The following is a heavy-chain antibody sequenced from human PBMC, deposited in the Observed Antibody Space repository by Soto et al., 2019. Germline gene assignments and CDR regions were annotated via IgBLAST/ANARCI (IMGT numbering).Heavy chain of an antibody. J-gene: IGHJ5*02. CDR3: ARDSANYYGSGSYYNPNWFDP. CDR1: GGTFSSYA. D-gene: IGHD3-10*01. V-gene: IGHV1-69*01. Sequence: QVQLVQSGAEVKKPGSSVKVSCKASGGTFSSYAISWVRQAPGQGLEWMGGIIPIFGTANYAQKFQGRVTITAEESTSTAYMELSSLRSEDTAVYYCARDSANYYGSGSYYNPNWFDPWGQGTLVTVSS. CDR2: IIPIFGTA.